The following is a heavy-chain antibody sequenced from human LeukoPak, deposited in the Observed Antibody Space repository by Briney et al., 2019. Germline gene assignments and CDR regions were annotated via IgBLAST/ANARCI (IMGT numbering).Heavy chain of an antibody. CDR3: VSGYSSGY. CDR1: GFTFSSYW. D-gene: IGHD5-18*01. Sequence: GGSLRLSCAASGFTFSSYWMHWVRQAPGKGLVWVSHINSDGSSTIYADSVKGRFTISRDNAKNTLFLQMNSLRAEDTAIYYCVSGYSSGYWGQGTLVTVPS. J-gene: IGHJ4*02. V-gene: IGHV3-74*01. CDR2: INSDGSST.